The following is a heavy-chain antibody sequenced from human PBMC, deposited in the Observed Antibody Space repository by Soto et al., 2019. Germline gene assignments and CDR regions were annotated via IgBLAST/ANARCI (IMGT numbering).Heavy chain of an antibody. D-gene: IGHD3-3*01. Sequence: ASVKVSCKASGYTFTSYYMHWVRQAPGQGLEWMGIINPSGGSTSYAQKFQGRVTMTRDTSTSTVYMELSSLRSEDTAVYYCARASGRFLEWLFSMDVWGQGTTVTVSS. J-gene: IGHJ6*02. CDR2: INPSGGST. V-gene: IGHV1-46*01. CDR1: GYTFTSYY. CDR3: ARASGRFLEWLFSMDV.